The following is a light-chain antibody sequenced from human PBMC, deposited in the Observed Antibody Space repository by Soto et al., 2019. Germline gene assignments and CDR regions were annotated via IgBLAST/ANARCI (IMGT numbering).Light chain of an antibody. CDR1: SSDVGSYNL. J-gene: IGLJ2*01. CDR3: CSYAGSSTLV. Sequence: QSALTQPASVSGSPGQSITISCTGTSSDVGSYNLVSWYQQHPGKAPKLIIYEGSKRPSGVSNRFSGSKSGNTASLTISGLQAVDEADYYCCSYAGSSTLVFGGGTKLTVL. V-gene: IGLV2-23*01. CDR2: EGS.